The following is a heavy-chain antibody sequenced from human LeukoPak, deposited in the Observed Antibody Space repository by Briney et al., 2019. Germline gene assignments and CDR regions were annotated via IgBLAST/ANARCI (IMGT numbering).Heavy chain of an antibody. CDR3: VKEHCSSTSCFYFDY. Sequence: GGSLRLFCSASGFTFSSYGMHWVRQAPGKGLEYVSAISSNGGSTHYADSVKGRFTISRDNSKNTLYVQMSSPRAEDTAVYYCVKEHCSSTSCFYFDYWGQGTLVTVSP. D-gene: IGHD2-2*01. CDR1: GFTFSSYG. J-gene: IGHJ4*02. V-gene: IGHV3-64*05. CDR2: ISSNGGST.